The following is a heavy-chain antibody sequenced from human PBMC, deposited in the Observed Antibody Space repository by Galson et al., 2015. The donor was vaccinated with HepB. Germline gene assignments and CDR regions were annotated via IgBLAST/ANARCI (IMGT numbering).Heavy chain of an antibody. V-gene: IGHV4-34*01. CDR2: INHSGST. CDR1: GGSFSGYY. CDR3: ARERYYGSGSYSYFDY. J-gene: IGHJ4*02. Sequence: ETLSLTCAVYGGSFSGYYWSWIRQPPGKGLEWIGEINHSGSTNYNPSLKSRVTISVDTSKNQFSLKLSSVTAADTAVYYCARERYYGSGSYSYFDYWGQGTLVTVSS. D-gene: IGHD3-10*01.